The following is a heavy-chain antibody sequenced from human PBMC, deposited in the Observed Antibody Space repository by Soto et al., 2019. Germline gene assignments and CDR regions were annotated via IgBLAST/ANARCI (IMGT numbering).Heavy chain of an antibody. D-gene: IGHD1-26*01. CDR1: VGTFSSYA. CDR2: IIPIFGTA. Sequence: SVKVSCKASVGTFSSYAISWLRQAPGQGLEWMGGIIPIFGTANYAQKFQGRVTITADESTSTAYMELSSLRSEDTAVYYCASLFRYFDAFDIWGQGTMVT. V-gene: IGHV1-69*13. J-gene: IGHJ3*02. CDR3: ASLFRYFDAFDI.